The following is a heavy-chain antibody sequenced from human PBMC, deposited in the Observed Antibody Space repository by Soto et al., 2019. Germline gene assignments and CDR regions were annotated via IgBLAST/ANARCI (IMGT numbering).Heavy chain of an antibody. J-gene: IGHJ6*02. CDR1: GGSVSSSSYS. V-gene: IGHV4-39*02. CDR2: LDYTANT. CDR3: LGRFSMRAAILRENTMDV. Sequence: QLQVEESGPGLVKASETLSLTCAVSGGSVSSSSYSWAWVRQPPGKGLEWIGSLDYTANTLYNQSLGSRRKMFADASKNHVFLTLSSVTAADTAVYYCLGRFSMRAAILRENTMDVWGQGTTVRVSS. D-gene: IGHD6-25*01.